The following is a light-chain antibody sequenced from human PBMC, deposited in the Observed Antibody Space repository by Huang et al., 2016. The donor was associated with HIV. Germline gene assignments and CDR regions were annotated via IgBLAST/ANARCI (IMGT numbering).Light chain of an antibody. CDR1: QSLVYSDGNTY. Sequence: DVVLTQSPLSLPVTLGQPASISCRSSQSLVYSDGNTYLSWFHQRPGQSPRRLIYQVSKRDSGVPDRFSASGSGSDFTLKIRRVAADDVGTYYCMQGTHWPATFGQGTKLEIK. J-gene: IGKJ2*01. V-gene: IGKV2-30*01. CDR2: QVS. CDR3: MQGTHWPAT.